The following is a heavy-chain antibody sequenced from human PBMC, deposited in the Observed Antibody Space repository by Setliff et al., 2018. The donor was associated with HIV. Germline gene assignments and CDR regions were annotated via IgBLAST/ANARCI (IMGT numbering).Heavy chain of an antibody. CDR1: GFTFNYAW. D-gene: IGHD2-21*01. V-gene: IGHV3-15*01. CDR3: TADLTDPPAYGPDY. CDR2: IKSKIDAETT. Sequence: GGSLRLSCAASGFTFNYAWMGWVRQAPGKGLEWVGRIKSKIDAETTDYAAPGKGRFTISRDDSKNTVYLQLNSLKTEDTAMYYCTADLTDPPAYGPDYWGQGTLVTVSS. J-gene: IGHJ4*02.